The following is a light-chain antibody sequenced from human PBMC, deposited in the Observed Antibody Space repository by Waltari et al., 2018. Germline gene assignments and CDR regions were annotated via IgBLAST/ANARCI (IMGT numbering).Light chain of an antibody. CDR3: QSFDSSHVV. Sequence: FMLTQPHSVSESPGKTVTISCTRSSGNIATNYVQWYHQRPGSAPTKVIYEDNQKPSGVPDRFSGSIDSSSNSASLIISGLKAEDEADYYCQSFDSSHVVFGGGTKLTVL. CDR2: EDN. V-gene: IGLV6-57*03. CDR1: SGNIATNY. J-gene: IGLJ2*01.